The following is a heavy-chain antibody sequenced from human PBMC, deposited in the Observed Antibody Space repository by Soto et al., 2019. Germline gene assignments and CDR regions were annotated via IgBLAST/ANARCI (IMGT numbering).Heavy chain of an antibody. CDR2: ISANAGNI. D-gene: IGHD6-13*01. CDR1: GFFFNGFD. CDR3: TKGSIPAVGRVFFES. J-gene: IGHJ4*02. Sequence: GGSLRLSCAASGFFFNGFDMSRVRQAPGMGLEWVSTISANAGNINYAGSVRGRFSISRDSSKNSVDLQMNSLRVEDTAVYFCTKGSIPAVGRVFFESWGQGTLVTVSS. V-gene: IGHV3-23*01.